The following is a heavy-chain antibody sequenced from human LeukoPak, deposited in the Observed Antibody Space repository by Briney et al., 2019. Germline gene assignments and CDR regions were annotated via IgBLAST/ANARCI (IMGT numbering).Heavy chain of an antibody. CDR2: INHSGST. J-gene: IGHJ6*03. D-gene: IGHD4-23*01. CDR3: ARDGYGGNMDV. CDR1: GGSFSGYY. V-gene: IGHV4-34*01. Sequence: SETLSLTCAVYGGSFSGYYWSWIRQPPGKGLEWIGEINHSGSTNYNPSLKSRVTISVDTSKNQFSLKLSSVTAADTAVYYCARDGYGGNMDVWGKGTTVTVSS.